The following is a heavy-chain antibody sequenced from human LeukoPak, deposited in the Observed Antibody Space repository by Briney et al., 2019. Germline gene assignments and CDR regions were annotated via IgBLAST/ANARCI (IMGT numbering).Heavy chain of an antibody. J-gene: IGHJ4*02. CDR1: GFTFSDYW. V-gene: IGHV3-7*01. CDR2: IKQNGSED. D-gene: IGHD2-8*01. Sequence: GGSLRLSCVASGFTFSDYWMSWVRQAPGKGLEWVANIKQNGSEDVYVDSVKGRFTISRDNTKNSLYLQMNSLRVEDTAVYYCADPGVGLWGQGTLVTVSS. CDR3: ADPGVGL.